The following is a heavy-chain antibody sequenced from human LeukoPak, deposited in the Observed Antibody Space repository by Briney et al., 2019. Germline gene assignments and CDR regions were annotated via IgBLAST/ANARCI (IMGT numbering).Heavy chain of an antibody. CDR3: VREFIRYLSWFDP. V-gene: IGHV1-2*02. CDR1: GYTFTGYY. CDR2: INPNSGGT. Sequence: ASVKVSCKASGYTFTGYYMHWVRQAPGQGLEWMGWINPNSGGTNYAQKFQGRVTMTRDTSISTAYMELSRLRSDDTAVYYCVREFIRYLSWFDPWGQGTLVTVSS. D-gene: IGHD3-16*01. J-gene: IGHJ5*02.